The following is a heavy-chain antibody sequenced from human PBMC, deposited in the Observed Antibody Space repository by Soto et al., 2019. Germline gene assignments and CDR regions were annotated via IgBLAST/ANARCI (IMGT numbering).Heavy chain of an antibody. V-gene: IGHV3-74*01. CDR2: INSDGSHT. Sequence: DVQLVESGGGVVQPGGSLRLSCAASGLSFNIYWMHWVRQVPGKGLVWLARINSDGSHTIYVDSVKGRFTISRDNAKNTVFLPTDSLRDEDTGVYYCAGGMAGLDVWGQGTTVTVSS. CDR1: GLSFNIYW. J-gene: IGHJ6*02. CDR3: AGGMAGLDV.